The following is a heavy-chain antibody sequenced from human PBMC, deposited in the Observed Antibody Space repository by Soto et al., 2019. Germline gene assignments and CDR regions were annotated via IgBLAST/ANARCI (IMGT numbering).Heavy chain of an antibody. D-gene: IGHD2-15*01. Sequence: QVQLVQSGAEVKKPGSSVKVSCKASGGTFSSYAISWVRQAPGQGLEWMGGIIPIFGTANYAQKFQGRVRXTXDXXTSTAYRELSSLRSEDTAVYYCASRDGYSHANFDYWGQGSLVTVSS. CDR3: ASRDGYSHANFDY. J-gene: IGHJ4*02. CDR2: IIPIFGTA. CDR1: GGTFSSYA. V-gene: IGHV1-69*05.